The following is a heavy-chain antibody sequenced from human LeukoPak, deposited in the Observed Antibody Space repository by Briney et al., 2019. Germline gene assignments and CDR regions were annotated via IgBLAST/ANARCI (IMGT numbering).Heavy chain of an antibody. CDR2: ISSTSSTI. D-gene: IGHD6-19*01. CDR3: ARDWSAVAAPDYFDY. Sequence: QPGRSLRLSCVASGFTFSSFSMDWVRQAPGKGLEWVSYISSTSSTIYYADSVQGRFTSSRDNAKNSLYLQMNSLTAEDTALYFCARDWSAVAAPDYFDYWGQGTLVTVSA. CDR1: GFTFSSFS. J-gene: IGHJ4*02. V-gene: IGHV3-48*04.